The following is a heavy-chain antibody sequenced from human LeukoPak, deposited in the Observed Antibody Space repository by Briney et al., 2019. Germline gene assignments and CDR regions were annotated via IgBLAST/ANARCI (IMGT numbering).Heavy chain of an antibody. CDR1: GFTFSSHA. J-gene: IGHJ4*02. V-gene: IGHV3-48*03. CDR2: ISSSGSTI. D-gene: IGHD5-18*01. Sequence: QTGGSLRLSCAASGFTFSSHALHWVRQAPGKGLEGVSYISSSGSTIYYADSVKGRFTISRDNAKNSLYLQMNSLRVEDTAVYYCARHLSGVTGYTYGRGIDYWGQGTPVTVSS. CDR3: ARHLSGVTGYTYGRGIDY.